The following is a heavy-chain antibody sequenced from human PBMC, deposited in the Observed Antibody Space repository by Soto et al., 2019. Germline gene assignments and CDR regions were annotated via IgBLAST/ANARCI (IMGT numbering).Heavy chain of an antibody. D-gene: IGHD6-19*01. V-gene: IGHV4-30-2*01. CDR3: ARAGGLGAVAVDY. CDR1: GGSISSGGYS. J-gene: IGHJ4*02. CDR2: IYHSGST. Sequence: QLQLQESGSGLVKLSQTLSLTCAVSGGSISSGGYSWGWIRQPPGKGLEWIGYIYHSGSTYYNPSLTRRVRISVDRSKNQFSLKLSSVTAADTAVYYCARAGGLGAVAVDYWGQGTLVTVSS.